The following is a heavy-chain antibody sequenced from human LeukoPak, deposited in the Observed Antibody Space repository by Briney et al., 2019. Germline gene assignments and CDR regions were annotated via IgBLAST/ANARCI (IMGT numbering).Heavy chain of an antibody. J-gene: IGHJ4*02. Sequence: ASVKVSCKASGCTFTSYDINWVRQATGQGLEWMGRMNPNSGNTGYAQKFQGRVTMTRNTSISTAYMELSSLRSEDTAVYYCARGRAYYYDSSGLAPDYWGQGTLVTVSS. CDR3: ARGRAYYYDSSGLAPDY. CDR2: MNPNSGNT. CDR1: GCTFTSYD. D-gene: IGHD3-22*01. V-gene: IGHV1-8*01.